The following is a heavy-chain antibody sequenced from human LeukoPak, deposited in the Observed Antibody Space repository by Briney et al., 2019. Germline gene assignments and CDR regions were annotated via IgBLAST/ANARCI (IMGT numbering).Heavy chain of an antibody. D-gene: IGHD2-2*01. V-gene: IGHV5-51*01. J-gene: IGHJ5*02. CDR2: IYPGDSDT. Sequence: GGSLEISGQGSGSTFTRYWIGWVRPVPGKGLEWMGIIYPGDSDTRYSTCFQGQVTISADKSISTAYLQWSSLKASDTAMYYCARRYCSSTSCYGGWFDPWGQGTLVTVSS. CDR1: GSTFTRYW. CDR3: ARRYCSSTSCYGGWFDP.